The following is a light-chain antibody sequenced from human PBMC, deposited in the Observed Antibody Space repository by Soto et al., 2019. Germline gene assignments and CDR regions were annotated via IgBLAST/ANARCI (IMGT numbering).Light chain of an antibody. Sequence: QSVLTQPPSASGTPGQRVTISCSGSSSNIGSNTVNWYQQLPGTAPQLLIYSNDQRPSGVPDRFSGSKSGTSASLAISGLQSEDEADYYCAAWDDCLNGVVFGGGTKVTVL. CDR3: AAWDDCLNGVV. J-gene: IGLJ2*01. V-gene: IGLV1-44*01. CDR2: SND. CDR1: SSNIGSNT.